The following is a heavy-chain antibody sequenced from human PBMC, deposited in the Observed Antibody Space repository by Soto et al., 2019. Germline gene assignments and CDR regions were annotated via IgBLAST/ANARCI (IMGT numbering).Heavy chain of an antibody. Sequence: GGSLRLSCAASGFTFSSYSMNWVRQAPGKGLEWVSYISSSSSTIYYADSVKGRFTISRDNAKNSLYLQMNSLRAEDTAVYYCARDRWGDYGDYYYYMDVWGKGTTVTVSS. D-gene: IGHD4-17*01. CDR2: ISSSSSTI. CDR3: ARDRWGDYGDYYYYMDV. CDR1: GFTFSSYS. V-gene: IGHV3-48*01. J-gene: IGHJ6*03.